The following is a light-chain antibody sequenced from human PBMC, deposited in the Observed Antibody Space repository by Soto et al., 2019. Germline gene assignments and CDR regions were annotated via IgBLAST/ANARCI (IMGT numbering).Light chain of an antibody. CDR2: WAS. CDR3: HQYYDSPLT. CDR1: QNLVSRSNKKDY. J-gene: IGKJ4*01. V-gene: IGKV4-1*01. Sequence: DIVMTQSPDSLAVSLGERATINCKSSQNLVSRSNKKDYLAWYQHKPGQPPKLLINWASTRESGVPDRFSGSESGTDFTLTNSGLQPEDVAVYYCHQYYDSPLTFGGGNKVEIK.